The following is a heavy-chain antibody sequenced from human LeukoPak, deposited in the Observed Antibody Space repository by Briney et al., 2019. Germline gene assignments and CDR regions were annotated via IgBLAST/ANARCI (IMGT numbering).Heavy chain of an antibody. CDR1: GGSISSGGYS. CDR3: AGGIRGIAAAGIGY. CDR2: IYYSGST. Sequence: SQTLSLTCTVSGGSISSGGYSWSWIRQHPGKGLEWIGYIYYSGSTYYNPSLKSRVTISVDTSKNQFSLKLSSVTAADTAVYYCAGGIRGIAAAGIGYWRQGTLVTVSS. V-gene: IGHV4-31*03. D-gene: IGHD6-13*01. J-gene: IGHJ4*02.